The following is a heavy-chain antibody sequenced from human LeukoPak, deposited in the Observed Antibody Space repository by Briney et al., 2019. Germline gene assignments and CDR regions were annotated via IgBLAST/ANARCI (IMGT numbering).Heavy chain of an antibody. V-gene: IGHV3-23*01. CDR1: GFTFRNFA. J-gene: IGHJ4*02. D-gene: IGHD1-26*01. CDR2: ISGSGGST. Sequence: GGSLRLSCAASGFTFRNFAMSWVRQAPGKGLEWVSSISGSGGSTYNADSVKGRFTISRDNSKNTLYLQMNSLRAEDTAVYYCARDLRQWELLGYWGQGTLVTVSS. CDR3: ARDLRQWELLGY.